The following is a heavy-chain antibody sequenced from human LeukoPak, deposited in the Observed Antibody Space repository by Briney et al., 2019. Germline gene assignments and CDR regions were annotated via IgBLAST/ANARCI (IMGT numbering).Heavy chain of an antibody. CDR1: GFTFNRYN. Sequence: GSLRLSCAASGFTFNRYNMNWVRRAPGKGLEWVSGINWNGGSTGYADPVKGRFTISRDNAKNSLYLQMNSLRAEDTALYYCAGGTATVTTSHFGYWGQGTLVTVSS. D-gene: IGHD4-17*01. V-gene: IGHV3-20*04. J-gene: IGHJ4*02. CDR2: INWNGGST. CDR3: AGGTATVTTSHFGY.